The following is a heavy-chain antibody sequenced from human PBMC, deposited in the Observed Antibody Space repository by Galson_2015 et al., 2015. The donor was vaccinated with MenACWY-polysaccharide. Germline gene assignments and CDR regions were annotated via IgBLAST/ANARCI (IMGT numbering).Heavy chain of an antibody. J-gene: IGHJ4*02. V-gene: IGHV3-30*03. CDR1: GFTFTASG. D-gene: IGHD4-17*01. CDR2: ISYDGIHK. CDR3: ATVTSDYARGSLDN. Sequence: SLRLSCAASGFTFTASGMHWVRQAPGKGLEWVAVISYDGIHKHYTNSVRGRFTISRDNSKNTLYLQINSLRAEDTAVYYCATVTSDYARGSLDNWGQGTLVTVSS.